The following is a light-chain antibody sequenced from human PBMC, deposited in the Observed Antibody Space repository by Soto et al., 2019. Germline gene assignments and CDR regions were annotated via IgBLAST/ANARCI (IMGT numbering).Light chain of an antibody. CDR1: SSDVGIYNF. Sequence: QSVLTQPASVSGSPGQSITISCTGASSDVGIYNFVSWYQQHLGKAPKLMIYHVSNRPSGVSNRFSGSKSGNTASLTISGLQAEDEADYCCSSFTNGSPRDVFGTGTKLTVL. V-gene: IGLV2-14*01. CDR2: HVS. J-gene: IGLJ1*01. CDR3: SSFTNGSPRDV.